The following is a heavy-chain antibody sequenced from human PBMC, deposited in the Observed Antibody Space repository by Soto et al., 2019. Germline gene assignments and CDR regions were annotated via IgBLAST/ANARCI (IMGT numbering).Heavy chain of an antibody. V-gene: IGHV4-39*01. D-gene: IGHD4-17*01. CDR2: IYYTGNT. Sequence: SETLSLTCTVSGASISSNIYYWGWIRQPPGKGLEWIGSIYYTGNTFYNPSLKSRVTLSVDTSENQFSLRLFSVTAADTAVYYCARHSHEDHGDPNWFDPWGQGTLVTVSS. J-gene: IGHJ5*02. CDR1: GASISSNIYY. CDR3: ARHSHEDHGDPNWFDP.